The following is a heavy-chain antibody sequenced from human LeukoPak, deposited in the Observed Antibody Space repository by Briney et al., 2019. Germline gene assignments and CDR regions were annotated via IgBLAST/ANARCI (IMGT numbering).Heavy chain of an antibody. Sequence: GGSLRLSCAASGFTFSYHWMTWVRQAPGKGLEWMAVISYDGSNKYYADSVKGRFTISRDNSKNTLYLQMNSLRAEDAAVYYCAKDDIVATAFDYWGQGTLVTVSS. D-gene: IGHD5-12*01. CDR1: GFTFSYHW. J-gene: IGHJ4*02. CDR3: AKDDIVATAFDY. CDR2: ISYDGSNK. V-gene: IGHV3-30*18.